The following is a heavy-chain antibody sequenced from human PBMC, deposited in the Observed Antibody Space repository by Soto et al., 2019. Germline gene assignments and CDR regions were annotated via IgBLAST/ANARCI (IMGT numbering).Heavy chain of an antibody. Sequence: QLQLQESGSGLVKPSQTLSLTCVVSGDSISSGGYSWNLIRQAPGKGLEWIGHTYHSGGTLYNPSLDSRVTISVGKSKNQFSLRLTSVTAADTAVYYCARDSLSGYYFDFWGQGTLVTVSS. D-gene: IGHD3-22*01. CDR3: ARDSLSGYYFDF. J-gene: IGHJ4*02. CDR2: TYHSGGT. V-gene: IGHV4-30-2*01. CDR1: GDSISSGGYS.